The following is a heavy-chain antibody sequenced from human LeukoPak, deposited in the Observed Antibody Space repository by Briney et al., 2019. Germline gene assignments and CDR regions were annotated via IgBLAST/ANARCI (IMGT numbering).Heavy chain of an antibody. Sequence: GGSLRLSCAASGFTFSSYAMSWVRQAPGKGLEWVSGISGSGTSTHYADSVKGQFTISRDNSKNTLYLQMNTVRAEDTAVYYCAKGNSWYGNWGTLGYWGQGTLVTVS. CDR3: AKGNSWYGNWGTLGY. V-gene: IGHV3-23*01. J-gene: IGHJ4*02. CDR1: GFTFSSYA. D-gene: IGHD6-13*01. CDR2: ISGSGTST.